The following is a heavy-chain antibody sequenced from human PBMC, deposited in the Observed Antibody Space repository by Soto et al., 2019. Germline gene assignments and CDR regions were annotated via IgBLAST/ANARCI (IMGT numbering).Heavy chain of an antibody. Sequence: ASVKVSCKASGYTFTGYYMHWVRQAPGQGLEWMGWINPNSGGTNYAQKFQGWVTMTRDTSISTAYMELSRLRSDDTAVYYCARDSSGSYYGMDVWGQGTTVTAP. D-gene: IGHD6-19*01. CDR1: GYTFTGYY. J-gene: IGHJ6*02. CDR2: INPNSGGT. CDR3: ARDSSGSYYGMDV. V-gene: IGHV1-2*04.